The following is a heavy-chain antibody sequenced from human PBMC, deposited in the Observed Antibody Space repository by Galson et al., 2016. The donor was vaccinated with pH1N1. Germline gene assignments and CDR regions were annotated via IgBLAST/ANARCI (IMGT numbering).Heavy chain of an antibody. CDR2: IKQDGTEK. CDR3: VRAIGAKSAY. CDR1: GFSFSSYW. V-gene: IGHV3-7*04. J-gene: IGHJ4*02. Sequence: SLRLSCAASGFSFSSYWMSWVRQAPGKGPEWVANIKQDGTEKYYVASVKGRFTISRDNAKNSLYLQMNSLRVEDTAVYYCVRAIGAKSAYWGQGTLVTVSS. D-gene: IGHD4/OR15-4a*01.